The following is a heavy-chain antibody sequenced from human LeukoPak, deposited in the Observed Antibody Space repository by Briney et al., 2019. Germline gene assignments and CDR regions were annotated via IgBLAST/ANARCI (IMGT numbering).Heavy chain of an antibody. V-gene: IGHV3-7*01. CDR1: GFTFSSYW. CDR3: ATRGCSGGYCYSYFDY. D-gene: IGHD2-15*01. Sequence: PGGSLRLSCAASGFTFSSYWMSWVRQAPGKGLEWVANIKQDGSEKYYVDSVKGRFTIPRDNAKNSLYLQMNSLRAEDTAVYYCATRGCSGGYCYSYFDYWGQGTLVTVSS. CDR2: IKQDGSEK. J-gene: IGHJ4*02.